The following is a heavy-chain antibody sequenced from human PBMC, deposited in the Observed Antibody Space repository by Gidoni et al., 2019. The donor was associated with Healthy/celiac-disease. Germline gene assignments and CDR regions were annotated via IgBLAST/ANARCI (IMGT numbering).Heavy chain of an antibody. D-gene: IGHD3-22*01. CDR3: AKSLPNDYYDSSGYYYYYYYMDV. CDR2: ISGSGGST. CDR1: GFTFSSYA. V-gene: IGHV3-23*01. Sequence: EVQLLESGGGLVQPGGSLSLSCAASGFTFSSYAMSWVRQAPGNGLEWVSAISGSGGSTDYADSVKGRFTISRDNSKNTLYLQMNSLRAEDTAVYYCAKSLPNDYYDSSGYYYYYYYMDVWGKGTTVTVSS. J-gene: IGHJ6*03.